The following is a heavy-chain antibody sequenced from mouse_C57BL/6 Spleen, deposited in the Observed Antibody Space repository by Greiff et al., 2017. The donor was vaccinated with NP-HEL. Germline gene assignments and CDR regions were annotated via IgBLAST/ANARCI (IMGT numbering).Heavy chain of an antibody. CDR3: ARSGYGSSPYWYFDV. D-gene: IGHD1-1*01. J-gene: IGHJ1*03. CDR1: GYTFTSYW. Sequence: VQLQQPGAELVRPGSSVKLSCKASGYTFTSYWMHWVKQRPIQGLEWIGNIDPSDSETHYNQKFKDKATLTVDKSSSTAYMQLSSLTSEDSAVYYCARSGYGSSPYWYFDVWGTETTVTVSS. V-gene: IGHV1-52*01. CDR2: IDPSDSET.